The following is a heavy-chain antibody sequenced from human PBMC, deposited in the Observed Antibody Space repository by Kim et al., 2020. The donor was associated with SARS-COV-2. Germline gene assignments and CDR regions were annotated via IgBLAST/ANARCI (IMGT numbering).Heavy chain of an antibody. J-gene: IGHJ5*02. CDR3: AKDWGITMVRGAFNWFDP. Sequence: GGSLRLSCAASGFTFSSYAMSWVRQAPGKGLEWVSAISGSGGSTYYADSVKGRFTISRDNSKNTLYLQMNSLRAEDTAVYYCAKDWGITMVRGAFNWFDPWGQGTLVTVSS. V-gene: IGHV3-23*01. D-gene: IGHD3-10*01. CDR1: GFTFSSYA. CDR2: ISGSGGST.